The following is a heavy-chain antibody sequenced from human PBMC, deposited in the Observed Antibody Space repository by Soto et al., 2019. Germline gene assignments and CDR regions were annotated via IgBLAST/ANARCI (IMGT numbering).Heavy chain of an antibody. Sequence: EVQLLESGGGLVQPGGSLRLSCGASGFTFSDNAMTWVRQAPGKGLEWVSSISDDGDSTYYADSVKGRFTISRDNSKNTPFLQMSSLGAEDTAVYYCAKSLSTAVNYGLDVWGQGTSVTVSS. CDR3: AKSLSTAVNYGLDV. V-gene: IGHV3-23*01. D-gene: IGHD2-2*01. CDR2: ISDDGDST. CDR1: GFTFSDNA. J-gene: IGHJ6*02.